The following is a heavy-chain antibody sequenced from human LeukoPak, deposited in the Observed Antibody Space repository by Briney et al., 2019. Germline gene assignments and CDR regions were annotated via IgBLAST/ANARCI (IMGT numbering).Heavy chain of an antibody. CDR3: ARAYDGSGNLDY. D-gene: IGHD3-22*01. CDR1: GYTFTDYY. V-gene: IGHV1-2*02. CDR2: IYPNRGGT. Sequence: ASVKVSCKGSGYTFTDYYMYWVRRAPGQGLEWMGWIYPNRGGTNYAQKFQGRVTMTRDTSINTAYMELSRLRSDDTAVYYCARAYDGSGNLDYWGQGTLVTVSS. J-gene: IGHJ4*02.